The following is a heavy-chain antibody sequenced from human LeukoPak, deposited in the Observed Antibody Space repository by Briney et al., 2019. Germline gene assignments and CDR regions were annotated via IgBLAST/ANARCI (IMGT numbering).Heavy chain of an antibody. J-gene: IGHJ4*02. CDR3: ARDEGVTTVVASNY. V-gene: IGHV1-69*06. CDR1: GGTFSSYA. D-gene: IGHD3-10*01. CDR2: IIPIFGTA. Sequence: GASVKVSCKASGGTFSSYAISWVRQAPGQGLEWMGGIIPIFGTANYAQKFQGRVTITADKSTSTAYMELSSLRSEDTAVYYCARDEGVTTVVASNYWGQGTLVTVSS.